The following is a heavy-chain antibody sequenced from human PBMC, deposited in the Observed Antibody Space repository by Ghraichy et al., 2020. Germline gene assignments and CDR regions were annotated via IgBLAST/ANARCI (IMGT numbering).Heavy chain of an antibody. J-gene: IGHJ3*02. CDR2: IYYSGST. Sequence: SETLSLTCTVSGGSISSSSYYWGWIRQPPGKGLEWIGSIYYSGSTYYNQSLKSRVTISVDTSKNQFSLKLSSVTAADTALYYCARFDAQHWLGVITPWMGSFDICGQGTMVTVSS. V-gene: IGHV4-39*01. CDR3: ARFDAQHWLGVITPWMGSFDI. D-gene: IGHD3-22*01. CDR1: GGSISSSSYY.